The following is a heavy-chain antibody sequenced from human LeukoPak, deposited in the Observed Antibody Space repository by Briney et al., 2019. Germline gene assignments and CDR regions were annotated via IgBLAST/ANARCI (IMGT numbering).Heavy chain of an antibody. CDR1: GFTFSNFW. Sequence: GGSLRLSCAASGFTFSNFWMTRVRQAPGKGLEYVATINEEGSAQYYVDSVRGRFTVSRDNAKNTLFLQMNSLRVEDTAVYYCARDRGSLWGQGTMVTVSS. V-gene: IGHV3-7*01. CDR3: ARDRGSL. CDR2: INEEGSAQ. J-gene: IGHJ3*01.